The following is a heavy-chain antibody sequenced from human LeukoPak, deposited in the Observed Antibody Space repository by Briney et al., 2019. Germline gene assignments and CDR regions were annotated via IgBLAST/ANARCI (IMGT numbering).Heavy chain of an antibody. CDR2: ICHSGST. V-gene: IGHV4-30-2*01. D-gene: IGHD3-16*01. Sequence: SETLSLTCAVSGGSIISGTYSWSWIRQPPGKGLGWIGYICHSGSTYYNPSLKSRVTISVDESKNQFSLKLSSVTAADTAVYYCARDHVVDAFDIWGQGTMVTVSS. CDR3: ARDHVVDAFDI. J-gene: IGHJ3*02. CDR1: GGSIISGTYS.